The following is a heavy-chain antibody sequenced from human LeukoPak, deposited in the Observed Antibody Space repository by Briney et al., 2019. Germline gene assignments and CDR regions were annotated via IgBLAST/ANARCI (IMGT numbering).Heavy chain of an antibody. CDR2: ISYDGSNK. J-gene: IGHJ4*02. V-gene: IGHV3-30-3*01. CDR1: GFTFSSYA. CDR3: ARDSWELRGIHIYFDY. Sequence: PGGSLRLSCAASGFTFSSYAMHWVRQAPGKGLERVAVISYDGSNKYYADSVKGRFTISRDNSKNTLYLQMNSLRAEDTAVYYCARDSWELRGIHIYFDYWGQGTLVTVSS. D-gene: IGHD1-26*01.